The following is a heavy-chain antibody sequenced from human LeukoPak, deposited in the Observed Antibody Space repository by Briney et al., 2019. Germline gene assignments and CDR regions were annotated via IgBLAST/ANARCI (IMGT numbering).Heavy chain of an antibody. V-gene: IGHV4-59*08. CDR3: ARHAPTDSSGYYIDY. J-gene: IGHJ4*02. CDR1: DGSISSYY. Sequence: SETLSLTCTVSDGSISSYYWSWIRQPPGKGLEWIGYIYYSGSTNYNPSLKSRVTISVDTSKNQFSLKLSSVTAADTAVYYCARHAPTDSSGYYIDYWGQGTLVTVSS. D-gene: IGHD3-22*01. CDR2: IYYSGST.